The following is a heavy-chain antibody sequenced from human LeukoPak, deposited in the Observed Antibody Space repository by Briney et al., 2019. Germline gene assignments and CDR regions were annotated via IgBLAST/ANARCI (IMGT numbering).Heavy chain of an antibody. J-gene: IGHJ4*02. V-gene: IGHV3-48*03. D-gene: IGHD4-23*01. CDR3: VRITVVPDY. CDR2: ISSSCKTI. CDR1: GFTFTSYE. Sequence: GGSLRLSCAASGFTFTSYEMNWVRQAPGKGLEWVSYISSSCKTIYYADSVKGRFTISRDNAKNSLYLQMNSLRAEDTAVYYCVRITVVPDYWGQGTLVTVSS.